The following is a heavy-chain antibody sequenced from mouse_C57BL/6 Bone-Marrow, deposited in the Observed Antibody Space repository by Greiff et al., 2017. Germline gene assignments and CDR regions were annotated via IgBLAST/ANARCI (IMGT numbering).Heavy chain of an antibody. Sequence: VQRVESGPGLVQPSQSLSITCTVSGFSLTSSGVHWVRQSPGKGLEWLGVIWSGGSTDYNAAFISRLSISKDNSTSQVFYKMNSLQADDTAIYYCARKPPFTTVVARDFDVWGTGTTVTVSS. D-gene: IGHD1-1*01. V-gene: IGHV2-2*01. CDR2: IWSGGST. CDR1: GFSLTSSG. CDR3: ARKPPFTTVVARDFDV. J-gene: IGHJ1*03.